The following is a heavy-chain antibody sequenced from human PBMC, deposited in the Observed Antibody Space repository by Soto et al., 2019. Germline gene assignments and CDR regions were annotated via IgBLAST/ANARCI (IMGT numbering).Heavy chain of an antibody. J-gene: IGHJ6*04. Sequence: LRLSCAASGATFSDHYMDWVRQAPGKGLEWVGRIRNKVNGHTTECAASVKGRFTISRDDSENSLYLQMNSLRIEDTAVYYCGRGAGAASSLEYYYYGMYDWGKRTTVTVSS. V-gene: IGHV3-72*01. D-gene: IGHD3-10*01. CDR3: GRGAGAASSLEYYYYGMYD. CDR1: GATFSDHY. CDR2: IRNKVNGHTT.